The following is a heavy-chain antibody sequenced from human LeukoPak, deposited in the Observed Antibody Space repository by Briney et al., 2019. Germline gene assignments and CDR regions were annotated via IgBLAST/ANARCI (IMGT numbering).Heavy chain of an antibody. CDR2: IPYDGSNK. V-gene: IGHV3-30*04. CDR1: GFTFSSYA. Sequence: PGGSLRLSCAASGFTFSSYAMHWVRQAPGKGLEWAAVIPYDGSNKYYADSVKGRFTISRDNSKNTLYLQMNSLRAEDTAVYYCARDLTDCSCTSCYAGTWGQGTLVTVSS. D-gene: IGHD2-2*01. J-gene: IGHJ4*02. CDR3: ARDLTDCSCTSCYAGT.